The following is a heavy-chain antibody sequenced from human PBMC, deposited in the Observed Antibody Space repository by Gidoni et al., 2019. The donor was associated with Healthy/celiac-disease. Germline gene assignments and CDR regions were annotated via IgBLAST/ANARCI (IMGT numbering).Heavy chain of an antibody. D-gene: IGHD2-2*01. CDR2: IGYDGSNK. V-gene: IGHV3-33*01. J-gene: IGHJ4*02. CDR3: ARELGYCSSTSCFPSAHDY. CDR1: GFTFRSYG. Sequence: QVQLVESGGGVVQPGRSLRLSCAASGFTFRSYGLHWVRQAPGKGLEWVAVIGYDGSNKYYADSVKGRFTISRDNSKNTLYLQMNSLRAEDTAVYYCARELGYCSSTSCFPSAHDYWGQGTLVTVSS.